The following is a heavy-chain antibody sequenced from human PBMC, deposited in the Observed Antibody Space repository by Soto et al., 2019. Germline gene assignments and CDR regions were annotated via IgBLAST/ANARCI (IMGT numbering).Heavy chain of an antibody. V-gene: IGHV3-48*03. Sequence: EVQLVESGGGLVQPGGSLRLSCAASGFAFSNYEMNWVRQAPGKGLEWVSYISLSGSTIYYADSVKGRFTISRDDAKNSLYLQMDSLRADDTAVYYCARESFSASPNFFDYWGRGTLVTVSS. CDR3: ARESFSASPNFFDY. CDR2: ISLSGSTI. CDR1: GFAFSNYE. J-gene: IGHJ4*02. D-gene: IGHD3-3*02.